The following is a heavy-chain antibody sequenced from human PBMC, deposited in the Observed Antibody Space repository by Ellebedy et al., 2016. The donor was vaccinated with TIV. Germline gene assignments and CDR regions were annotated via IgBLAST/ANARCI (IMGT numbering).Heavy chain of an antibody. D-gene: IGHD4-17*01. CDR1: GGSISSGGYY. CDR3: ARSFAGTVTDYYYYYMDV. V-gene: IGHV4-31*03. J-gene: IGHJ6*03. Sequence: LRLXXTVSGGSISSGGYYWSWIRQHPGKGLEWIGYIYYSGSTYYNPSLKSRVTISVDTSKNQFSLKLSSATAADTAVYYCARSFAGTVTDYYYYYMDVWGKGTTVTVSS. CDR2: IYYSGST.